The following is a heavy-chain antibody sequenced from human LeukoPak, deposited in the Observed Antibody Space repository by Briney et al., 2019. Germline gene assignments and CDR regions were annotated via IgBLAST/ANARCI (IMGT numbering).Heavy chain of an antibody. CDR1: GYTFTSYV. J-gene: IGHJ4*02. Sequence: ASVKVSCKASGYTFTSYVISWVRQAPGQGLEWMGWISAYNGNTDYAQKPQGRVTMTTDTSTSTAYMELRSLRSDDTAVYYCARDRKVYAITGLFDYWGQGTLVTVSS. V-gene: IGHV1-18*01. CDR3: ARDRKVYAITGLFDY. D-gene: IGHD2-8*01. CDR2: ISAYNGNT.